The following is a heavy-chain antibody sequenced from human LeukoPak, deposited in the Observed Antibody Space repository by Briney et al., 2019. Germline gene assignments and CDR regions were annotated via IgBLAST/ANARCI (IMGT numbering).Heavy chain of an antibody. CDR3: AKDMRVGATRGGYFDY. V-gene: IGHV3-23*01. J-gene: IGHJ4*02. D-gene: IGHD1-26*01. Sequence: GGSLRLSCAASGFTFSNSGMSWVRQVPGKGLEWVSRIGPGGDTTNYADSVKGRFTISRDNSKNTLYLQMNSLRADDTAVYYCAKDMRVGATRGGYFDYWGQGTLVTVSS. CDR1: GFTFSNSG. CDR2: IGPGGDTT.